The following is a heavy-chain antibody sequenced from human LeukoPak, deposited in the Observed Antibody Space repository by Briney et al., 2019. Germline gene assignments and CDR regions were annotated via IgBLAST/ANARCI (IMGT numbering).Heavy chain of an antibody. CDR1: GGSFSGYY. D-gene: IGHD2-21*02. Sequence: PSETLYLTCAVYGGSFSGYYWSWIRQPPGKGLEWLGEINHSGSTNYNPSLKSRVTISVDTSKNQFSLKLSSVTAADTAVYYCARGLVVTARGYFQHWGQGTLVTVSS. V-gene: IGHV4-34*01. CDR3: ARGLVVTARGYFQH. CDR2: INHSGST. J-gene: IGHJ1*01.